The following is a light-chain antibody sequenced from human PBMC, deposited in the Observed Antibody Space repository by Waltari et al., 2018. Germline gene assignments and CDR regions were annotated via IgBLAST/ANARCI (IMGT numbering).Light chain of an antibody. Sequence: QSALTQPASESGSPGQSITISCTGTRSDVGNYNLVSWYQQHPGKAPKLMLSEVNKRPLGVSNRFSGSMSGNTASLKIFGLQSEDEASYYCSSYISSTSVIFGGGTKLTVL. J-gene: IGLJ2*01. CDR2: EVN. CDR3: SSYISSTSVI. CDR1: RSDVGNYNL. V-gene: IGLV2-23*02.